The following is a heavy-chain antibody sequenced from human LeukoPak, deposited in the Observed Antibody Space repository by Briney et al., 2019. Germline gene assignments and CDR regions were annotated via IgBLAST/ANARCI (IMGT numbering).Heavy chain of an antibody. V-gene: IGHV4-61*02. J-gene: IGHJ6*03. Sequence: SQTLSLTCTVSGGSISSGSYYWSWIRQPAGKGLEWIGRIYTSGSTNYNPSLKSRVTISVDTSKNQFPLKLSSVTAADTAVYYCARIPSYYYYMDVWGKGTTVTVSS. CDR3: ARIPSYYYYMDV. CDR2: IYTSGST. CDR1: GGSISSGSYY.